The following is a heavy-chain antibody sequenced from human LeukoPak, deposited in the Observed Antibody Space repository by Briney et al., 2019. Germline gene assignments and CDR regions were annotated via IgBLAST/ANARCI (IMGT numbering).Heavy chain of an antibody. CDR1: GGSFSGYY. D-gene: IGHD2-2*02. CDR3: ARVYCSSTSCYKSWFDP. Sequence: SETLSLTCAVYGGSFSGYYWSWIRQPPGKGLEWIGEINHSGSTNYNPSLKSRVTISVVTSKNQFSLKLSSVTAADTAVYYCARVYCSSTSCYKSWFDPWGQGTLATVSP. CDR2: INHSGST. V-gene: IGHV4-34*01. J-gene: IGHJ5*02.